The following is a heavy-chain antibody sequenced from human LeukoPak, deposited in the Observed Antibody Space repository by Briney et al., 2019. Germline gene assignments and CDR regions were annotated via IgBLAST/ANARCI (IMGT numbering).Heavy chain of an antibody. CDR3: ANRDSSDAFDI. CDR2: IVPIFGTP. V-gene: IGHV1-69*13. CDR1: GYTFTSYY. J-gene: IGHJ3*02. Sequence: ASVKVSCKASGYTFTSYYMHWVRQAPGQGLEWMGGIVPIFGTPNYAQKFQGRLTITADEYTSSAYMELSSLRSEDTAVYYCANRDSSDAFDIWGQGTMVTVSS. D-gene: IGHD4-11*01.